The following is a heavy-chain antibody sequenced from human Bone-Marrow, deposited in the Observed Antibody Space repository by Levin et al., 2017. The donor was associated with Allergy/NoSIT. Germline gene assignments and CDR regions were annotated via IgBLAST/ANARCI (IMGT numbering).Heavy chain of an antibody. CDR2: IYYSGST. J-gene: IGHJ5*02. CDR3: ARQRDWFDP. Sequence: SQTLSLTCTVSGGSIRSYYWSWIRQPPGKGLEWIGYIYYSGSTNYNPSLKSRVTISVDTSKNQFSLKLSSVTAADTAVYYCARQRDWFDPWGQGTLVTVSS. V-gene: IGHV4-59*08. CDR1: GGSIRSYY.